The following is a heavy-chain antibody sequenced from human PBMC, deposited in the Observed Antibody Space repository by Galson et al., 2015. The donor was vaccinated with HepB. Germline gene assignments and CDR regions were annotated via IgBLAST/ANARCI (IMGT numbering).Heavy chain of an antibody. CDR2: IYPADSHI. CDR3: ARRLTISGVLSHFAS. Sequence: QSGAEVKKPGESLKISCRASGYSFSTYWIGWVRQLSGKGLEWMGMIYPADSHIKYSPSFQGQVTISADKSTSTAYLQWRGLRASDTAVYYCARRLTISGVLSHFASWGQGTLVTVSS. D-gene: IGHD3-3*01. J-gene: IGHJ4*02. CDR1: GYSFSTYW. V-gene: IGHV5-51*03.